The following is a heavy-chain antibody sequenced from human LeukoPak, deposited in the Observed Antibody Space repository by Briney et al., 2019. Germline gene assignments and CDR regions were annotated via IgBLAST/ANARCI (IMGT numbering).Heavy chain of an antibody. D-gene: IGHD3-16*01. V-gene: IGHV1-69*05. CDR1: GGTFSSYA. Sequence: SVKVSCKASGGTFSSYAISWVRQAPGQGLEWMGRVIPIFGTANYAQKFQGRVTITTDESTSTAYMELSSLRSEDTAVYYCAREGLADFDYWGQGTLVTVSS. CDR3: AREGLADFDY. J-gene: IGHJ4*02. CDR2: VIPIFGTA.